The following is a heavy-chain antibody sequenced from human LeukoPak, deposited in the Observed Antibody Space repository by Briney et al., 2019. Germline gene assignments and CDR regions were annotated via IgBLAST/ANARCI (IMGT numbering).Heavy chain of an antibody. J-gene: IGHJ5*02. CDR2: IYYSGST. D-gene: IGHD2-2*02. CDR3: ARHIYCSSTSCYTPQDNWFDP. CDR1: GGSISSYY. V-gene: IGHV4-59*08. Sequence: SETLSLTCTVSGGSISSYYWSWIRQPPGKGLEWIGYIYYSGSTNYNPSLKSRVTISVDTSKNQFSLKLSSVTAADTAVYYCARHIYCSSTSCYTPQDNWFDPWGQGTLVTVSS.